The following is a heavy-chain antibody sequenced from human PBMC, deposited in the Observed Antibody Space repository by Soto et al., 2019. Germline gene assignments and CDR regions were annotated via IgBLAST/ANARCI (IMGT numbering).Heavy chain of an antibody. Sequence: PGGSLRLSCAASGFTFSSSFMDWVRQAPGKGLVWVSRINPDGSSTSYADSVKGRFTISRDNAKNTLYLQMNSLRAEDTAVYYCARADAVAATDYWGHGTLVTVSS. V-gene: IGHV3-74*01. CDR1: GFTFSSSF. CDR2: INPDGSST. CDR3: ARADAVAATDY. J-gene: IGHJ4*01. D-gene: IGHD2-15*01.